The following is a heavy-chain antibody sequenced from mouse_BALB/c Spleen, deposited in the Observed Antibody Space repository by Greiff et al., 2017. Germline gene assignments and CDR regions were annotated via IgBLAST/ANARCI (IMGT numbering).Heavy chain of an antibody. V-gene: IGHV14-3*02. CDR3: ARWGWLLDYYAMDY. CDR1: GFNIKDTY. CDR2: IDPANGNT. Sequence: VQLQQSGAELAKPGASVKLSCTASGFNIKDTYMHWVKQRPEQGLEWIGRIDPANGNTKYDPKFQGKATITADTSSNTAYLQLSSLTSEDTAVYYCARWGWLLDYYAMDYWGQGTSVTVSS. J-gene: IGHJ4*01. D-gene: IGHD2-3*01.